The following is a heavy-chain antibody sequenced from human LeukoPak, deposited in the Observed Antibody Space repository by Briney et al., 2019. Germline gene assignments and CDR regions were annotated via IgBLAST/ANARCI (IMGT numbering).Heavy chain of an antibody. V-gene: IGHV3-30*18. J-gene: IGHJ3*02. CDR2: ISYDGSNK. D-gene: IGHD6-13*01. CDR3: AKGVSSSWSNDAFDI. Sequence: GRSLRLSCVASGFTFSRHDMNWVRQAPGKGLEWVAVISYDGSNKYYADSVKGRFTISRDNSKNTLYLQMDSLRTEDTAVYYCAKGVSSSWSNDAFDIWGQGTMVTVSS. CDR1: GFTFSRHD.